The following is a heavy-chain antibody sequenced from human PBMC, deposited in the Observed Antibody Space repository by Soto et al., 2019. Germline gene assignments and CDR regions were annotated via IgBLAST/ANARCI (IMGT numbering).Heavy chain of an antibody. CDR1: GFTFSSHA. Sequence: GASLRLSCTASGFTFSSHAMTWVRQAPGKGLEWVSGLIGSGGSIYYADSVKGRFTISRDNSMNTLYLQMKTLRAEDTAVYYCAKVSSSCYAGFFDLWGQGT. CDR3: AKVSSSCYAGFFDL. V-gene: IGHV3-23*01. D-gene: IGHD3-16*01. CDR2: LIGSGGSI. J-gene: IGHJ4*02.